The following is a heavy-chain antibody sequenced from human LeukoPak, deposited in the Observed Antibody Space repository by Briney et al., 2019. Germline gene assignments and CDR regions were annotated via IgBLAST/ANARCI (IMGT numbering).Heavy chain of an antibody. CDR2: INHSGST. D-gene: IGHD3-9*01. Sequence: SETLSLTCAVYGGSFSGYYWSWIRQPPGKGLEWIGEINHSGSTNCNPSLKSRVTISVDTSKNQFSLKLSSVTAADTAVYYCARRDRYYDILTGYYSLNWFDPWGQGTLVTVSS. CDR1: GGSFSGYY. V-gene: IGHV4-34*01. J-gene: IGHJ5*02. CDR3: ARRDRYYDILTGYYSLNWFDP.